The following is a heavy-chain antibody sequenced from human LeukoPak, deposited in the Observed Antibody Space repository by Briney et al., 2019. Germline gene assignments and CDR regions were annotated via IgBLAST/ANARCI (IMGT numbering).Heavy chain of an antibody. CDR3: TRDGSSWYELDY. CDR2: IRSKAYGGTT. V-gene: IGHV3-49*04. J-gene: IGHJ4*02. D-gene: IGHD6-13*01. CDR1: GFTFGDYA. Sequence: GGSLRLSCTASGFTFGDYAMSWVRQAPGKGLEWVGFIRSKAYGGTTEYAASVKGRFTISRDDSKSIAYLQMNSLKTEDTAVYYCTRDGSSWYELDYWGQGTLVTVSS.